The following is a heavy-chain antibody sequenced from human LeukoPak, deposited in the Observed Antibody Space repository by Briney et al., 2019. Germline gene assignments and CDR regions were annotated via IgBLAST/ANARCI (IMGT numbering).Heavy chain of an antibody. CDR3: VGLGENY. CDR1: GYTFRRDW. Sequence: GGSLRLPCAASGYTFRRDWMSWARQASGKGLEWVANIKQDGSEKYYVDSVTGRFTISRDNAKNSLYLQMNSLRAEDTAVYYCVGLGENYWGQGTLVTVSS. V-gene: IGHV3-7*02. J-gene: IGHJ4*02. CDR2: IKQDGSEK. D-gene: IGHD3-10*01.